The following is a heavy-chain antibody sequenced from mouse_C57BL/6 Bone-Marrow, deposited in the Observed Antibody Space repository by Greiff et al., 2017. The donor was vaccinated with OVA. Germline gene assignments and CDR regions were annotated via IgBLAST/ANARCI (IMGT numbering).Heavy chain of an antibody. V-gene: IGHV14-4*01. D-gene: IGHD1-1*01. CDR1: GFNIKDDY. Sequence: EVQLQQSGAELVRPGASVKLSCTASGFNIKDDYMHWVKQRPEQGLEWIGWIDPENGDTEYASKFQGKATITADTSSNTAYLQLSSLTSEDTAVYYCTTVFSLYGSSSYYFDYWGQGTTLTVSS. CDR3: TTVFSLYGSSSYYFDY. J-gene: IGHJ2*01. CDR2: IDPENGDT.